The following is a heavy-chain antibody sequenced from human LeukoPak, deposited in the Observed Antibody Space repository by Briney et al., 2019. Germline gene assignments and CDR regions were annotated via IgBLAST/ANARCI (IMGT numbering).Heavy chain of an antibody. CDR3: ARDANRITMVRGVIRFDY. D-gene: IGHD3-10*01. CDR1: GYTFTSYG. J-gene: IGHJ4*02. CDR2: ISAYNGNT. Sequence: GASVKVSCKASGYTFTSYGISWVRQAPGQGLEWMGWISAYNGNTNYAQKLQGRVTMTTGTSTSTAYMELRSLRSDDTAVYYCARDANRITMVRGVIRFDYWGQGTLVTVSS. V-gene: IGHV1-18*01.